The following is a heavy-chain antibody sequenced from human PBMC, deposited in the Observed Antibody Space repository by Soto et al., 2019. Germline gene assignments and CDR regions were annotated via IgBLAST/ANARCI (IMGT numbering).Heavy chain of an antibody. V-gene: IGHV3-21*03. Sequence: LRLSCAASGFTFSSYSMNWVRQAPGKGLEWVSSISSSSSYIYYADPVKGRFTISRDNAKNSLYLQMNNLKPDDTAIYYCTRGPRADSSGTGAHWGQGTPVTVSS. J-gene: IGHJ4*02. D-gene: IGHD1-26*01. CDR1: GFTFSSYS. CDR2: ISSSSSYI. CDR3: TRGPRADSSGTGAH.